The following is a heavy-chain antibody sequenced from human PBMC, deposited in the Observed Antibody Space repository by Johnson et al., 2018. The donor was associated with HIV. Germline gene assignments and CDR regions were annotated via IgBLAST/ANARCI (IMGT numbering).Heavy chain of an antibody. J-gene: IGHJ3*02. Sequence: QVQLVESGGGVVQPGSSLRLSCAASGFTFSDYYMSWIRQAPGKGLEWVSYISSSGSTIYYADSVKGRFTISRDNSKNTLYLQMNSLRAEDTAVYYCASWGVVLQFLGVTFDIWGQGTMVTVSS. CDR2: ISSSGSTI. CDR3: ASWGVVLQFLGVTFDI. D-gene: IGHD3-3*01. V-gene: IGHV3-11*04. CDR1: GFTFSDYY.